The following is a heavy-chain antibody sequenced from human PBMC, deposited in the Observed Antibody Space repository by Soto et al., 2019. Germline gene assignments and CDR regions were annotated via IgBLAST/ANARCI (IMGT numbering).Heavy chain of an antibody. CDR2: INGGNGNT. V-gene: IGHV1-3*01. Sequence: ASVKVSCKANGYTFRNYAMHWVRQAPGQGLEWMGWINGGNGNTKYSQKFQGRVTITRDTSASTAYMEPSSLRSEDTAVYYCARDGPIYDILSARYFYGMDVWGQGTTVTVSS. CDR3: ARDGPIYDILSARYFYGMDV. J-gene: IGHJ6*02. D-gene: IGHD3-9*01. CDR1: GYTFRNYA.